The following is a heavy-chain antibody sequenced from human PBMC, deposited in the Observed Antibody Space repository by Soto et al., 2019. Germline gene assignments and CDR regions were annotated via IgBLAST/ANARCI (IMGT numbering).Heavy chain of an antibody. CDR2: IKSQTDGVTT. CDR1: GFSFSNAW. Sequence: EVQLVESGGGLVKPGGSLRLSCAASGFSFSNAWMNWVRQAPGKGLEWVGRIKSQTDGVTTDYTAPVKGRFTISRDDSKNTLYLQMKSLKTEDTAVYYCTTSIKSKVSGWGQGTLVPVSS. V-gene: IGHV3-15*07. J-gene: IGHJ4*02. D-gene: IGHD6-25*01. CDR3: TTSIKSKVSG.